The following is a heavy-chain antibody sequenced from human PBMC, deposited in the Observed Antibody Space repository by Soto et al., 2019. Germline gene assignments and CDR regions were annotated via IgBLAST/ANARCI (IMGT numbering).Heavy chain of an antibody. CDR1: GGTFSSYA. CDR3: ALGYCSGGSCFEIYGMDV. V-gene: IGHV1-69*01. CDR2: IIPIFGTA. Sequence: QAQLVQSGAEVKKPGSSVKVSCKASGGTFSSYAISWVRQAPGQGLEWMGGIIPIFGTANYAQKFQGRVTITADESTSTAYMELSSLRSEDTAVYYCALGYCSGGSCFEIYGMDVWGQGTTVTVSS. D-gene: IGHD2-15*01. J-gene: IGHJ6*02.